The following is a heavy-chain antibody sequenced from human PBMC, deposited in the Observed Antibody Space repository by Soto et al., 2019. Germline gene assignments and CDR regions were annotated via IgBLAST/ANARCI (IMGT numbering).Heavy chain of an antibody. D-gene: IGHD3-9*01. CDR2: IGAGGDT. CDR3: EKDRHPDGISTFDL. V-gene: IGHV3-23*01. CDR1: GFTFGTYT. J-gene: IGHJ4*02. Sequence: GGSLRLSCAASGFTFGTYTMNWVRQAPGKGLEWVSGIGAGGDTHYADSVKGRFTISRDNSKSMLLLQMNSLRAEDTAIYYCEKDRHPDGISTFDLRGQGTLVTVSS.